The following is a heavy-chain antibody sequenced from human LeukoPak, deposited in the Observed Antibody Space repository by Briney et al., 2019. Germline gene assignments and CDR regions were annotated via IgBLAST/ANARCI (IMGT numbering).Heavy chain of an antibody. CDR3: ARVQEWPHFDY. D-gene: IGHD1-1*01. CDR2: ISSTSSTI. V-gene: IGHV3-48*01. J-gene: IGHJ4*02. CDR1: GFTFNTYG. Sequence: PGGSLRLSCAASGFTFNTYGMNWVRQAPGKGLEWVSYISSTSSTIYYADSVKGRFTISRDNAKNLLYLQINSLRAEDTAVYYCARVQEWPHFDYWGQGTLVTVSS.